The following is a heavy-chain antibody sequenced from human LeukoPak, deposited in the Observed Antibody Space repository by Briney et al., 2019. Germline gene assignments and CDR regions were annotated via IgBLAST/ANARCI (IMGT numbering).Heavy chain of an antibody. CDR3: ASGGGSGSPKGY. D-gene: IGHD3-10*01. J-gene: IGHJ4*02. V-gene: IGHV3-7*02. Sequence: PGGSLRLSCAASGFTFSRYWMSWVRQAPGKGLEWVASIEEDGSEKYYVDSVKGRCTISRDSAKNSLYLQMNSLRAEDTAVYFCASGGGSGSPKGYWGQGTLVTVSS. CDR2: IEEDGSEK. CDR1: GFTFSRYW.